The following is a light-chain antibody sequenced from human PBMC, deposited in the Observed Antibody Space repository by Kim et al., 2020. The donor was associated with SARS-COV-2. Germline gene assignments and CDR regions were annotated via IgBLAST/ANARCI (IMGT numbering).Light chain of an antibody. CDR1: RLRSYY. CDR2: GKN. Sequence: LDQTVSINSKGDRLRSYYASWYQQKPGQAPVLVIYGKNNRPSGIPDRFSGSSSGNTASLTITGAQAEDEADYYCNSRDSSGNHLGVFGGGTKLTVL. V-gene: IGLV3-19*01. J-gene: IGLJ3*02. CDR3: NSRDSSGNHLGV.